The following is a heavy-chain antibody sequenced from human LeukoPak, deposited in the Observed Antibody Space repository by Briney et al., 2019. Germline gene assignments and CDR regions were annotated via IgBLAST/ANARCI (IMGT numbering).Heavy chain of an antibody. CDR2: ISSGYST. Sequence: QPGGTLRLSCAASGFPFNDYGMSWVRQAPGKGLEWVSAISSGYSTYYADSVRGRFTISRDNSKNTLYVQMNSLRAEDTAFYYCARNFGGGDRSGPFYWGQGTLVTVSS. D-gene: IGHD3-22*01. J-gene: IGHJ4*02. V-gene: IGHV3-23*01. CDR1: GFPFNDYG. CDR3: ARNFGGGDRSGPFY.